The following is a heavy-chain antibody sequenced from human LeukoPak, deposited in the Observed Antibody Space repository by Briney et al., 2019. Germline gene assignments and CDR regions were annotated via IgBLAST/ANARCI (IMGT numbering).Heavy chain of an antibody. J-gene: IGHJ3*02. V-gene: IGHV1-69*13. CDR3: ATEWADAFDI. D-gene: IGHD1-26*01. CDR1: GGTFSSHA. CDR2: IISIFGTA. Sequence: SVKVSYKASGGTFSSHAISWVRQAPGQGLQWMGGIISIFGTANYAQDFLGRVTITADESTSTAYMELSSLRSEDTAVYYCATEWADAFDIWGQGTMVTVSS.